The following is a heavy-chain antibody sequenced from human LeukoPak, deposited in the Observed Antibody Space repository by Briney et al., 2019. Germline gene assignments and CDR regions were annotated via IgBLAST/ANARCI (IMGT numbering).Heavy chain of an antibody. J-gene: IGHJ4*02. CDR3: AKGRREWLLFDY. Sequence: QTGGSLRLSCKVSTFTFTNYGMHWVRQAPGKGLEWVAVISYDGSNKYYADSVKGRFSISRDNSKNTLFLQMNSLRADDTAVYYCAKGRREWLLFDYWGQGTLVSVSS. V-gene: IGHV3-30*18. D-gene: IGHD3-3*01. CDR2: ISYDGSNK. CDR1: TFTFTNYG.